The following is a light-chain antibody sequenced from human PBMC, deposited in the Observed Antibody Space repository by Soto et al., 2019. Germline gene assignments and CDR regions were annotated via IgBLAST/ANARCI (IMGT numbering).Light chain of an antibody. Sequence: QSALTQPASVSGSPGQSIAISCTGTSSDVGNYNYVSWYQQHPDKAPKLMIFDVSNRPSGVSDRFSGSKSGNTASLTISGLQADDEADYYCTSYTSSSTYVFGTGTKLTV. V-gene: IGLV2-14*01. CDR1: SSDVGNYNY. CDR2: DVS. CDR3: TSYTSSSTYV. J-gene: IGLJ1*01.